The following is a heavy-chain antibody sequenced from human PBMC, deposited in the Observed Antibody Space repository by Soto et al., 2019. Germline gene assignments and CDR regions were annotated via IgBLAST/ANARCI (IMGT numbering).Heavy chain of an antibody. CDR1: GGSITNSY. CDR2: CHDSGST. D-gene: IGHD2-15*01. V-gene: IGHV4-59*01. CDR3: AKGDCSSCRFDP. Sequence: SETLSLTCTVSGGSITNSYWSWIRQPPGKGLEWIGFCHDSGSTNYNPSLKSRVTISLDTSKNQFSLKLASVTAADTAVYYCAKGDCSSCRFDPWGQGTLVTVSS. J-gene: IGHJ5*02.